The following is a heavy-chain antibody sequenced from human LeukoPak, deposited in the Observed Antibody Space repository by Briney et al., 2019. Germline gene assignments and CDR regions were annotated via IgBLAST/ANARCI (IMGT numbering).Heavy chain of an antibody. CDR2: IPASGRT. J-gene: IGHJ5*02. CDR1: GASISRHY. Sequence: PSETLSLTCAVSGASISRHYWSWIRQPPGKGLEWIGYIPASGRTNYNPALKSRVTISGDTSNNQFSLRLTSVTAADTAVYYCARHRENSYESSHMGFDPWGPGTLVTVSS. D-gene: IGHD3-22*01. V-gene: IGHV4-4*09. CDR3: ARHRENSYESSHMGFDP.